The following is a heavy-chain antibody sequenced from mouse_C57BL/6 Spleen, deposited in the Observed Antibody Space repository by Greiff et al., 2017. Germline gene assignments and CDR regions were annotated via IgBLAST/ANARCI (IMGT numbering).Heavy chain of an antibody. J-gene: IGHJ2*01. Sequence: EVKLMESGEGLVKPGGSLKLSCAASGFTFSSYAMSWVRQTPEKRLEWVAYISSGGDYIYYADTVKGRFTISRDNARNTLYLQMSSLKSEDTAMYYYTREHITTVVAPFFDYWGQGTTLTVSS. CDR3: TREHITTVVAPFFDY. CDR1: GFTFSSYA. V-gene: IGHV5-9-1*02. CDR2: ISSGGDYI. D-gene: IGHD1-1*01.